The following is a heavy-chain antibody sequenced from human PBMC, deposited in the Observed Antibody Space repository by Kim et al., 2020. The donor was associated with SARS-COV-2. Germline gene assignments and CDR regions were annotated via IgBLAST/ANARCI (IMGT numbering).Heavy chain of an antibody. CDR3: AKLTDSSDGFDI. Sequence: GGSLRLSCAASGFTFSSYNIHWVRQAPGKGLAWVATISNDGSNKYYADSVKGRVTVSRDNSKNALSLQMDSLRAEDTAVYYCAKLTDSSDGFDIWGQGT. V-gene: IGHV3-30*18. CDR1: GFTFSSYN. J-gene: IGHJ3*02. D-gene: IGHD6-6*01. CDR2: ISNDGSNK.